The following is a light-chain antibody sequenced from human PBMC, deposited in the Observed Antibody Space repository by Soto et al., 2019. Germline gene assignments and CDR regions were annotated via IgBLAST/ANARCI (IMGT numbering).Light chain of an antibody. J-gene: IGLJ1*01. Sequence: QSALTQPASVSGSPGQSITISCSGTSSDSGAYDLVSWYQQHPGRAPKLIIYEFSHRFSGLSYRFSGSTSGNTASLTISCLQAEYEGDYSCTSFAPGRIYVFGNGTKLTVL. CDR2: EFS. CDR3: TSFAPGRIYV. CDR1: SSDSGAYDL. V-gene: IGLV2-14*03.